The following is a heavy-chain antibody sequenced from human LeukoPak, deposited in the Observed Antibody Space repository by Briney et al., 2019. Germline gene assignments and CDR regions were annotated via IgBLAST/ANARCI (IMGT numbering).Heavy chain of an antibody. D-gene: IGHD1-7*01. J-gene: IGHJ4*02. Sequence: ASVKVSCKASGYTFTGYGISWVRQAPGQGLEWMGWISAYNGNTNYAQKLQGRVTMTTDTSTSTAYMELRSLRSDDTAVYYCARLLTGITGTTYDYWGQGTLVTVSS. CDR3: ARLLTGITGTTYDY. CDR1: GYTFTGYG. V-gene: IGHV1-18*01. CDR2: ISAYNGNT.